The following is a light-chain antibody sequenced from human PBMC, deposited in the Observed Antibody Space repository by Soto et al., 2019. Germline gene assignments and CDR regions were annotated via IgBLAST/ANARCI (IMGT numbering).Light chain of an antibody. CDR3: QQYGSSGT. J-gene: IGKJ1*01. V-gene: IGKV3-20*01. CDR1: QRVSSN. Sequence: EIVMSQPPATLSVSQWERATLPFRASQRVSSNLAWYEQKPGQAPRLLIYGAANRATGIPDRFSGSGSGTDFSLTISRLEPEDFAVYYCQQYGSSGTFGQGTKVDIK. CDR2: GAA.